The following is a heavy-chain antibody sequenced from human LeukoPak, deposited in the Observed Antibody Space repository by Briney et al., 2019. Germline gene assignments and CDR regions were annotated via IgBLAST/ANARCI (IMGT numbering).Heavy chain of an antibody. J-gene: IGHJ6*02. CDR2: IWYDGSNK. Sequence: GGSLRLSCAASGFTFSSYGMHWVRQAPGKGLEWVAVIWYDGSNKYHADSVKGRFTISRDNSKNTLYLQMNSLRAEDTAVYYCARAPTYSSSYCYYGMDVWGQGTTVTVSS. CDR3: ARAPTYSSSYCYYGMDV. V-gene: IGHV3-33*01. CDR1: GFTFSSYG. D-gene: IGHD6-6*01.